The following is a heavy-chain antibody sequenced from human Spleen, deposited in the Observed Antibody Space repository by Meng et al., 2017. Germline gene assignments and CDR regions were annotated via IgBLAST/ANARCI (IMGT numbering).Heavy chain of an antibody. D-gene: IGHD5-12*01. Sequence: GESLKISCAASGFTFNNSGMNWVRQAPGKGLEWVSEISGSVGSTYCADSVKGRFTISRDNSKNTLYLQMNSLRVEDTAVYYCVSDRGYSGYDLRIDYWGQGTLVTVSS. J-gene: IGHJ4*02. CDR1: GFTFNNSG. V-gene: IGHV3-23*01. CDR3: VSDRGYSGYDLRIDY. CDR2: ISGSVGST.